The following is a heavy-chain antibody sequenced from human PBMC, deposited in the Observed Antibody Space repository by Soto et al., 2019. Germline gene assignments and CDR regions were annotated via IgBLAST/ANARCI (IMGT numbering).Heavy chain of an antibody. D-gene: IGHD3-16*01. V-gene: IGHV1-46*01. CDR3: ARGLGISPGGYYGMDV. Sequence: QVQLVQSGAEVKKPGASVKVSCKASGYTFTSYYMHWVRQAPGQGLEWMGIINPSGGSTSYAQKFQGRVTMTRDTSTSTVYMELSSLRSEDTAVYYCARGLGISPGGYYGMDVWGQGTTVTVFS. J-gene: IGHJ6*02. CDR1: GYTFTSYY. CDR2: INPSGGST.